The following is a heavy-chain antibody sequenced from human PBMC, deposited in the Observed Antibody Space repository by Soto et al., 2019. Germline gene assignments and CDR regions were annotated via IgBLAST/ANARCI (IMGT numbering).Heavy chain of an antibody. Sequence: QVQLQESGPGLVKTSGTLSLTSDFSGDYISNSRRWPWVRQPLGKGLEWIGDIFPSGDTNNNPSLKRRFFISVDKSQNQCSQKLSSVTAADTAVYYCAYSTGWYRHDVWGQWTLVTVSS. D-gene: IGHD6-19*01. CDR3: AYSTGWYRHDV. V-gene: IGHV4-4*02. CDR1: GDYISNSRR. CDR2: IFPSGDT. J-gene: IGHJ3*01.